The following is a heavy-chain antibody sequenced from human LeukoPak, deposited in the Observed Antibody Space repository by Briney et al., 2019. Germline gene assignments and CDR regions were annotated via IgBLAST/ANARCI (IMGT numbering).Heavy chain of an antibody. CDR3: ARGYSSSWRDY. V-gene: IGHV4-34*01. J-gene: IGHJ4*02. CDR1: GGXFSGYY. D-gene: IGHD6-13*01. Sequence: SETLSLTCAVYGGXFSGYYWSWIREPPGKGLEWIGEINHSGSTNYNPSLKSRVTISVDTSKNQFSLKLSSVTAADTAVYYCARGYSSSWRDYWGQGSLVTVSS. CDR2: INHSGST.